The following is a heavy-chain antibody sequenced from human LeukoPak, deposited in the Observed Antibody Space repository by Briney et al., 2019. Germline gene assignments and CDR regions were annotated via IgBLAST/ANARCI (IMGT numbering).Heavy chain of an antibody. CDR1: GGSFSGYY. V-gene: IGHV4-34*01. D-gene: IGHD5-12*01. CDR3: ASLLNIAGYSGYDSDY. J-gene: IGHJ4*01. Sequence: SEILSLTCAVYGGSFSGYYWSWIRQPPGKGLEWIGEINHSGSTNYNPSLKSRVTISVDTSKSQISLKLNSLTAADTAVYYCASLLNIAGYSGYDSDYWGHGTLVTVSS. CDR2: INHSGST.